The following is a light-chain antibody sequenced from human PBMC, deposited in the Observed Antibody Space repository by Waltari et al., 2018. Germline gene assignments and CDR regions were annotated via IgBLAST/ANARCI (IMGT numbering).Light chain of an antibody. V-gene: IGKV4-1*01. CDR3: QQYAFIPHT. J-gene: IGKJ2*01. CDR1: QSVLYSSNNRNY. CDR2: GAS. Sequence: DTVVIQSPDSLAVSLGERATINCKSSQSVLYSSNNRNYLAWYQEKPGQPPRLLIYGASTRESGVPERFSGSGSGTDFTLVISSLQAEDVGVYYCQQYAFIPHTFGRGTKLEIK.